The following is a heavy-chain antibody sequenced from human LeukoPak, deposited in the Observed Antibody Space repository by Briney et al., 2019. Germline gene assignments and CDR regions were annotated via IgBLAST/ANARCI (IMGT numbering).Heavy chain of an antibody. CDR2: ISSSGSTI. CDR3: AGNWNDNYENDY. J-gene: IGHJ4*02. D-gene: IGHD1-1*01. Sequence: GGSLRLSCAASGFTFSDYYMTWIRQAPGKGLECVSYISSSGSTIYYADSVKGRFTISRDNAKNSLYLQMNSLRAEDTAVYYCAGNWNDNYENDYWGQGTLVTVSS. CDR1: GFTFSDYY. V-gene: IGHV3-11*04.